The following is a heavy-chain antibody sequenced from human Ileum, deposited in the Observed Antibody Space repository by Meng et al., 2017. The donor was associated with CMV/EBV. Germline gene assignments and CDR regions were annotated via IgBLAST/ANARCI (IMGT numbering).Heavy chain of an antibody. CDR3: VKHDSSGSYYFDY. Sequence: AASGFTFSSYAMSWVRQAPGKGLEWVSTISGSGGSIYYADSVKGRFTISRDNSKNTLYLQMNSLRAEDTAVYYCVKHDSSGSYYFDYWGQGTLVTVSS. D-gene: IGHD3-10*01. J-gene: IGHJ4*02. CDR2: ISGSGGSI. V-gene: IGHV3-23*01. CDR1: GFTFSSYA.